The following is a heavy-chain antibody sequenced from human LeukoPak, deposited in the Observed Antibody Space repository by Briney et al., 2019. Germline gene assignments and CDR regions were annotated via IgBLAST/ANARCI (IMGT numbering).Heavy chain of an antibody. CDR1: GFTFSSFS. CDR3: ARRAPSHDFDD. Sequence: GGSLRLSCAASGFTFSSFSMNWVRQAPGKGLEWVSSISSGGDYKHYADSVKGRLTISRDNAKNSLYLQMNSLRVEDTALYYCARRAPSHDFDDWGQGTLVTVSS. CDR2: ISSGGDYK. V-gene: IGHV3-21*01. J-gene: IGHJ4*02.